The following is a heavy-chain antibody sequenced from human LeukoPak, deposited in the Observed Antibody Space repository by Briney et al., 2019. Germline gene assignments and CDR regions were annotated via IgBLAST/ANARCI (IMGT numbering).Heavy chain of an antibody. D-gene: IGHD6-6*01. CDR1: GFTFSDHS. J-gene: IGHJ4*02. CDR2: IRNKVNSYTT. CDR3: ASVSAGLVEY. Sequence: PGGSLRLSCAASGFTFSDHSMEWVRQAPGKGLSWVGRIRNKVNSYTTEYAASVKGRFTISRDDSKNSLYLQMNSLKTEDTAVYYCASVSAGLVEYWGQGILVTVSS. V-gene: IGHV3-72*01.